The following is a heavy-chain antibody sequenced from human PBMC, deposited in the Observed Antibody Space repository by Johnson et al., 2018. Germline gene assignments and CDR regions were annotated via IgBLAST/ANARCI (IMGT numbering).Heavy chain of an antibody. J-gene: IGHJ2*01. CDR1: GFTFSTYA. CDR2: LSGSDGST. CDR3: AKGASKYCICGTCYANWYFDL. Sequence: VQLVESGGGLVQPGGSLRLSCVASGFTFSTYAMNWVRQAPGKGLEWVSTLSGSDGSTYYADSVKGRVTISRDISQNTLYLQMNSLRVEDTARYYCAKGASKYCICGTCYANWYFDLWGRGTLVTVSS. V-gene: IGHV3-23*04. D-gene: IGHD2-15*01.